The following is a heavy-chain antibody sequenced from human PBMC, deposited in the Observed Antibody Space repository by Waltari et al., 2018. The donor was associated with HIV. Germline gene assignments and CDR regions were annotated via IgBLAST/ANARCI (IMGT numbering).Heavy chain of an antibody. Sequence: EVQLVESGGGLVQPGGSLRLACVASGFTFSSYWLFWVRQVPGKGLEWVSDINTGGRDTDYADSVKCRFTISRDNAKNTLYLQMNSLRGEDTAVYYCARVGVLRFLEWITETNWYFDLWGRGTLVTVSS. D-gene: IGHD3-3*01. J-gene: IGHJ2*01. CDR3: ARVGVLRFLEWITETNWYFDL. CDR1: GFTFSSYW. V-gene: IGHV3-74*01. CDR2: INTGGRDT.